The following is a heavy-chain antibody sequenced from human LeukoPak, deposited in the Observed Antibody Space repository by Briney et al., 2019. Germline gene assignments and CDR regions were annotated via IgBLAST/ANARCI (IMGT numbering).Heavy chain of an antibody. D-gene: IGHD5-18*01. CDR3: ARAPGIQLWKFDY. J-gene: IGHJ4*02. Sequence: GGSLRLSCAASGFTFSSYAMRWVRQAPGKGLEWVAVISYDGSNKYYADSVKGRFTISRDNSKNTLYLQMNSLRAEDTAVYYCARAPGIQLWKFDYWGQGTLVTVSS. CDR1: GFTFSSYA. CDR2: ISYDGSNK. V-gene: IGHV3-30-3*01.